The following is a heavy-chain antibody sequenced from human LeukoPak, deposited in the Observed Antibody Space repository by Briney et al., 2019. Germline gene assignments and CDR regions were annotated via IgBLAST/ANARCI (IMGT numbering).Heavy chain of an antibody. CDR2: INHSGST. J-gene: IGHJ4*02. D-gene: IGHD3-9*01. V-gene: IGHV4-34*01. CDR1: GGSFSGYY. Sequence: SETLSLTCAVYGGSFSGYYWSWIRQPPGKGLEWIGEINHSGSTNYNPSLKSRVTISVDTSKNQFSLKLSSVTAADTAVYYCARAIRVLTGRVLTGPPLAYWGQGTLVTVSS. CDR3: ARAIRVLTGRVLTGPPLAY.